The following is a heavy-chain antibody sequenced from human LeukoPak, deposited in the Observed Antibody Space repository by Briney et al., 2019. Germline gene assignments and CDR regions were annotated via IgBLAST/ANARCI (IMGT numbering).Heavy chain of an antibody. Sequence: SETLSLTCAVYGGSFSGYYWSWIRQPPGKGLEWIGEINHSGSTNYNPSLKSRVTISVDTSKNQFSLKLSSVTAADTAVDYCARGGTMVRGLQGVDIWGQGTMVTVSS. J-gene: IGHJ3*02. D-gene: IGHD3-10*01. CDR2: INHSGST. CDR1: GGSFSGYY. V-gene: IGHV4-34*01. CDR3: ARGGTMVRGLQGVDI.